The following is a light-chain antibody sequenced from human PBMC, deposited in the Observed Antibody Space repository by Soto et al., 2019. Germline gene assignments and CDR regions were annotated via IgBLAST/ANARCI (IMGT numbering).Light chain of an antibody. CDR3: QQYGSSPPYT. CDR1: QSVGSSY. J-gene: IGKJ2*01. Sequence: SVLTQSPGPLALSPGERATLSCRASQSVGSSYLAWYQQKPGQAPRLLIYGASSRATGIPDKFSGSGSGTVFTLTISRLEPEDFAVYYCQQYGSSPPYTFGQGTKLAIK. V-gene: IGKV3-20*01. CDR2: GAS.